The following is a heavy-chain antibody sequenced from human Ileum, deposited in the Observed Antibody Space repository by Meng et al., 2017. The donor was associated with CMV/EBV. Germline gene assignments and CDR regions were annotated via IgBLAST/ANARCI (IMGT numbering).Heavy chain of an antibody. D-gene: IGHD3-10*01. CDR1: GFTFSSYA. CDR2: ISGSGGST. V-gene: IGHV3-23*01. Sequence: GESLKISCAASGFTFSSYAMSWVRQAPGKGLEWVSAISGSGGSTYYADSVKGRFTISRDNSKNTLDLQMNSLRAEDTAVYYCAKDRGAPHFDYWGQGTLVTVSS. CDR3: AKDRGAPHFDY. J-gene: IGHJ4*02.